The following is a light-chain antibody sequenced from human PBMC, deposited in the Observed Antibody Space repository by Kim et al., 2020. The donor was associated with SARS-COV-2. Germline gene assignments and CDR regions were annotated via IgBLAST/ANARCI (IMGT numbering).Light chain of an antibody. V-gene: IGLV10-54*01. Sequence: HTTTLTCTRNNETVGTQGAAWRQHHQGHPPHLLSYRTNNRPSGSSEKLSASRSGNTASLTITGLQPEDEADYYCSAWDSSLSAWVFGGGTQLTVL. J-gene: IGLJ3*02. CDR1: NETVGTQG. CDR3: SAWDSSLSAWV. CDR2: RTN.